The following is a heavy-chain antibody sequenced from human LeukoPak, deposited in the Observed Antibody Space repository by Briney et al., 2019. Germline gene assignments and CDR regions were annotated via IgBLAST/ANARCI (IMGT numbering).Heavy chain of an antibody. D-gene: IGHD6-19*01. CDR3: ARRKVAGTDDAFDI. V-gene: IGHV4-59*08. CDR1: GASIRTYF. Sequence: SETLSLTCTVSGASIRTYFWSWIRQPPGKGLEWIGYIYHSGNANYNPSLTSRVSMSVDTSNNQFSLKLSSVTAADTAVYYCARRKVAGTDDAFDIWGQGTMVTVSS. J-gene: IGHJ3*02. CDR2: IYHSGNA.